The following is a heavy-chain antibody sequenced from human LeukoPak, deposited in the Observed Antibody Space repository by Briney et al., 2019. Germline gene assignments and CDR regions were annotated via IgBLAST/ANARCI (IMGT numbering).Heavy chain of an antibody. CDR3: ARDLYSYGFLYGY. CDR1: GYTFTGYY. J-gene: IGHJ4*02. V-gene: IGHV1-2*02. D-gene: IGHD5-18*01. CDR2: INPNSGGT. Sequence: GASVKVSCKASGYTFTGYYMHWVRQAPGQGLEWMGWINPNSGGTSYAQKFQGRVTMTRDTSISTAYMELSRLRSDDTAVYYCARDLYSYGFLYGYWGQGTLVTVSS.